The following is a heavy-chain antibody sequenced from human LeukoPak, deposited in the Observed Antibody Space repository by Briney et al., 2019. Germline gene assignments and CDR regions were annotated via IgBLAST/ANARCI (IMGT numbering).Heavy chain of an antibody. Sequence: ASVKVSCKASGYTFPSYDINGVRQATGQGLEWMGWMNSNSGNTGYAQKFQGRVTMTRNTSISTAYMELSSLRSEDTAVYYCAWGSGMITFGGAFDIWGQGTMVTVSS. CDR1: GYTFPSYD. V-gene: IGHV1-8*01. CDR3: AWGSGMITFGGAFDI. D-gene: IGHD3-16*01. J-gene: IGHJ3*02. CDR2: MNSNSGNT.